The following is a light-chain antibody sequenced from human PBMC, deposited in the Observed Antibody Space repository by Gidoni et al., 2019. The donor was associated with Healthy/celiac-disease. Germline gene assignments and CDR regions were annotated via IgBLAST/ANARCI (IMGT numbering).Light chain of an antibody. CDR3: QQRSNRYT. CDR2: YAS. CDR1: QSVGTY. Sequence: EILLPNSPAPLSFPPGERATLACRSSQSVGTYLAWYQQKPGQAPRLLLYYASNRATGIPARCRGSGSETDFTLTISSLEPEDFAVYYWQQRSNRYTFGQGTKLEIK. V-gene: IGKV3-11*01. J-gene: IGKJ2*01.